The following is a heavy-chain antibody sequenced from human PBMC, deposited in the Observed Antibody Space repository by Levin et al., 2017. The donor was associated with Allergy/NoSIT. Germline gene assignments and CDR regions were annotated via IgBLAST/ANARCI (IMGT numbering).Heavy chain of an antibody. Sequence: GGSLRLSCAASGFTFSNAWMSWVRQAPGKGLEWVGRTKSKTDGGTIEFAAPVKGRSTISRDDSKNTLSLQMNSLKTEDTAVYYCTTYSSSWYYFDYWGQGSLVTVSS. CDR3: TTYSSSWYYFDY. V-gene: IGHV3-15*01. J-gene: IGHJ4*02. CDR1: GFTFSNAW. CDR2: TKSKTDGGTI. D-gene: IGHD6-13*01.